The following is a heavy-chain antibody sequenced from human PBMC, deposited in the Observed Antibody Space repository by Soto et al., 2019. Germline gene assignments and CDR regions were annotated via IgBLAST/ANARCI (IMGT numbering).Heavy chain of an antibody. D-gene: IGHD2-2*01. V-gene: IGHV4-59*01. J-gene: IGHJ3*02. CDR2: IYYSGIT. CDR3: ARVLGYCSSTSCYSDAFDI. Sequence: PSETLSLACTVSVGSISSYYWSWIRQPPGKGLEWIGYIYYSGITNYNPSLKSRVTISVDTSKNQFSLKLSSVTAADTAVYYCARVLGYCSSTSCYSDAFDIWGQGTMVTVS. CDR1: VGSISSYY.